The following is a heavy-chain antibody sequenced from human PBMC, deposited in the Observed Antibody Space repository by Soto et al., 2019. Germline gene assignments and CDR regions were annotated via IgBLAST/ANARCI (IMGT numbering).Heavy chain of an antibody. D-gene: IGHD4-17*01. Sequence: GASVKVSCKASGYTFTSYYMHWVRQAPGQGLEWMGIINPSGGSTSYAQKFQGRVTMTRDTSTSTVYMELSSLRSEDTAVYYCARSIGSGYGDYPHWFDPWGQGTLVTVSS. J-gene: IGHJ5*02. V-gene: IGHV1-46*01. CDR1: GYTFTSYY. CDR2: INPSGGST. CDR3: ARSIGSGYGDYPHWFDP.